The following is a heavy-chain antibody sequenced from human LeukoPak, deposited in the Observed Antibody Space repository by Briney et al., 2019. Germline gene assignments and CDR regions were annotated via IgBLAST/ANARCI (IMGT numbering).Heavy chain of an antibody. V-gene: IGHV4-4*02. J-gene: IGHJ6*02. CDR3: ARHSDCSSTGCPTYYHYYYGMDV. CDR1: GGSISSSNW. Sequence: SETLSLTCAVSGGSISSSNWWSWVRQPPGKGLEWIGEIYHSGSTNYNPSLKSRVTISVDKSKNQFSLKLSSVTAADTAVYYCARHSDCSSTGCPTYYHYYYGMDVWGQGTTVTVSS. D-gene: IGHD2-2*01. CDR2: IYHSGST.